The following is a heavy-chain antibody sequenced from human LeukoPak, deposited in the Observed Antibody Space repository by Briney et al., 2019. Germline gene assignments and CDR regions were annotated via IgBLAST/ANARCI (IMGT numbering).Heavy chain of an antibody. D-gene: IGHD6-13*01. V-gene: IGHV3-48*01. J-gene: IGHJ4*02. CDR3: ARDVAAAGLSH. Sequence: GGSLRLSCAASGFTFSSYSMNWVRQAPGKGLEWVSYISSSSSTIYYADSVKGRFTISRDNAKNPLYLQMNSLRAEDTAVYYCARDVAAAGLSHWGQGTLVTVSS. CDR1: GFTFSSYS. CDR2: ISSSSSTI.